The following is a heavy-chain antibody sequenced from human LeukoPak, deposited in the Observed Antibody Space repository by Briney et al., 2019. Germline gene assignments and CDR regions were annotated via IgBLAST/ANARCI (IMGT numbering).Heavy chain of an antibody. V-gene: IGHV3-33*01. CDR3: VRGSPNSGSQYGY. CDR2: IWHDGSKT. Sequence: GGSLRLSCAASGFTFSTYGMHWVRQAPGKGLDWVAVIWHDGSKTYYADSVKGRFTISRDNSKNTLYLQMNSLRAEDTAVFYCVRGSPNSGSQYGYWGQGTLVTVSS. J-gene: IGHJ4*02. CDR1: GFTFSTYG. D-gene: IGHD1-26*01.